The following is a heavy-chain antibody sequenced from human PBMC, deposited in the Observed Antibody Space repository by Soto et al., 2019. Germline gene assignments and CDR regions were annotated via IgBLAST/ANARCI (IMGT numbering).Heavy chain of an antibody. J-gene: IGHJ3*02. CDR1: GFTVSSNY. D-gene: IGHD2-15*01. CDR3: ARTYCSGGSCYYEGAFDI. CDR2: IYSGGST. V-gene: IGHV3-66*01. Sequence: EVQLVESGGGLVQPGGSLRLSCAASGFTVSSNYMSWVRQAPGKGLEWVSVIYSGGSTYYADSVKGRFTISRDNSKNTLYRPMNSLRAEDTAVYYCARTYCSGGSCYYEGAFDIWGQGTMVTVSS.